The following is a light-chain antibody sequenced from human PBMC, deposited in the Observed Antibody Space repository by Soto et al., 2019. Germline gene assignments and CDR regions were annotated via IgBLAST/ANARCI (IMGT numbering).Light chain of an antibody. CDR1: SSDVGAYNF. CDR2: DVN. Sequence: QSVLTQPASVSGSPGQSITISCTGTSSDVGAYNFVSWHQQDPGKAPKLMIYDVNNRPSGVSNRFSGSKSGNTASLTISGLQAEDEADYYCSSYTTSSSYLFGTGTKVTVL. V-gene: IGLV2-14*01. CDR3: SSYTTSSSYL. J-gene: IGLJ1*01.